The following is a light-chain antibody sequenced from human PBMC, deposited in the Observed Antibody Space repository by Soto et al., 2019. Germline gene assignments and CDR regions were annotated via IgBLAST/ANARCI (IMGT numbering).Light chain of an antibody. CDR1: KLGDKY. Sequence: SYEPTQPPSVSVSPGQTASITCSGDKLGDKYACWYQQKPGQSPVLVIYQDSKRPSGIPERFSGSNSGNTATLTISGTQAMDEADYYCQAWDSSTGVVFGGGTKVTVL. J-gene: IGLJ2*01. CDR2: QDS. V-gene: IGLV3-1*01. CDR3: QAWDSSTGVV.